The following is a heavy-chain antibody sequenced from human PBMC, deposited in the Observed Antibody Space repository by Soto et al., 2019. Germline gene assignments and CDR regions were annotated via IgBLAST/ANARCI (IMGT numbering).Heavy chain of an antibody. D-gene: IGHD6-19*01. V-gene: IGHV4-59*01. J-gene: IGHJ4*02. CDR3: ARVRSGWWYFAY. CDR1: GGSISSYY. Sequence: SETLSLTCTVSGGSISSYYWIWIRQPPGKGLEWIGYIYYSGSTNYNPSLKSRVTISVNTSKNQFSLKLTSVTAADTAVYYCARVRSGWWYFAYWGQGTLVTVSS. CDR2: IYYSGST.